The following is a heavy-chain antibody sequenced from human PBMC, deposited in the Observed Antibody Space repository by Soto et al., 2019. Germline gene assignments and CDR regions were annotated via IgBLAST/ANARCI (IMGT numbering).Heavy chain of an antibody. V-gene: IGHV3-30*18. Sequence: GGSLRLSCAASGFTFSSYGMHWVRQAPGKGLEWVAVISYDGSNKYYADSVKGRFTIPRDNSKNTLYLQMNSLRAEDTAVYYCAKDIATMVRGVTPGDYYYGMDVWGQGTTVTVSS. D-gene: IGHD3-10*01. CDR1: GFTFSSYG. CDR3: AKDIATMVRGVTPGDYYYGMDV. J-gene: IGHJ6*02. CDR2: ISYDGSNK.